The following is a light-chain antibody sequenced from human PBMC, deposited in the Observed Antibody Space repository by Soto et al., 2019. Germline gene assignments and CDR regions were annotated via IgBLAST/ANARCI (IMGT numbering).Light chain of an antibody. CDR1: SGHSSYA. Sequence: QLVLTQSPSASASLGASVKLTCTLSSGHSSYALAWHQQQPEKGPRYLLRLNSDGSHPKGDGIPDRFSGSSSGAERYLTSSSLQSEDEADYYCQTWGTGIWVFGGGTKVTVL. CDR2: LNSDGSH. V-gene: IGLV4-69*01. J-gene: IGLJ3*02. CDR3: QTWGTGIWV.